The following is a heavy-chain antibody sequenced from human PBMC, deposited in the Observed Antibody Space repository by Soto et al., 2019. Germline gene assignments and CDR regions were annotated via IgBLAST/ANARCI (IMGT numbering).Heavy chain of an antibody. CDR1: GGSLSGYY. D-gene: IGHD3-16*02. CDR3: ARAPSVSGELSPPNYYYYGMDV. V-gene: IGHV4-34*01. J-gene: IGHJ6*02. Sequence: PSETLSLTCAVYGGSLSGYYWSWIRQPPGKGLEWIGEINHSGSTNYNPSLKSRVTISVDTPKNQFSLKLSSVTAADTAVYYCARAPSVSGELSPPNYYYYGMDVWGQGTTVTVSS. CDR2: INHSGST.